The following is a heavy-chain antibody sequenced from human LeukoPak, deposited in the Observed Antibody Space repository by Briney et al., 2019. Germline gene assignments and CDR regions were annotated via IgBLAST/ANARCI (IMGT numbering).Heavy chain of an antibody. D-gene: IGHD3-16*02. CDR3: ARGVRLGELSSPDY. V-gene: IGHV3-11*01. CDR2: ISSSGSTI. J-gene: IGHJ4*02. CDR1: GFNVRTNY. Sequence: PGGSLRLSCAVSGFNVRTNYMSWVRQAPGKGLEWVSYISSSGSTIYHADSVKGRFTISRDNAKNSLYLQMNSLRAEDTAVYYCARGVRLGELSSPDYWGQGTLVTVSS.